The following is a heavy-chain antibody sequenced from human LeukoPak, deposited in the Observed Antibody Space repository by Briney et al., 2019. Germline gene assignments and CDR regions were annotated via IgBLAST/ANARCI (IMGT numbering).Heavy chain of an antibody. D-gene: IGHD6-19*01. V-gene: IGHV3-23*01. CDR2: ISGSGGST. CDR1: GFAFSTYA. CDR3: AKSPSSTQGGWYHFDY. Sequence: TGGSLRLSCAASGFAFSTYAMSWVRQAPGKGLEWVSTISGSGGSTYYAASVKGRFTISRDNSENTLYLQMNSLRAEDTAVYYCAKSPSSTQGGWYHFDYWGQGTLVTVSS. J-gene: IGHJ4*02.